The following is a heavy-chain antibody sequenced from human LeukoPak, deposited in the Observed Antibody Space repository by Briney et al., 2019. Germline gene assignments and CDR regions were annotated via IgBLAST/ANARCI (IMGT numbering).Heavy chain of an antibody. V-gene: IGHV3-23*01. CDR1: GFSFSRYA. Sequence: PGGSLRLSCAASGFSFSRYAMSWVGQAPGKGVEWVSDISGSSGSTYSADSVMGRFTISRDNSKTTLHLQLNSLTGEATAVHYCAKDGGHRSGYSLYYFDYWGQGTLVTVSS. J-gene: IGHJ4*02. CDR3: AKDGGHRSGYSLYYFDY. CDR2: ISGSSGST. D-gene: IGHD3-22*01.